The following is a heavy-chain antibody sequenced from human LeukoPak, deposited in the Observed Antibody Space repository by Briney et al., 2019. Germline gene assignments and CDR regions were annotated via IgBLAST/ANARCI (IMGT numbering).Heavy chain of an antibody. J-gene: IGHJ3*02. CDR2: ISGSGGST. CDR3: AKRLRQRRSSSWPYYYDSSGYDAFDI. CDR1: GFTFSSYA. D-gene: IGHD3-22*01. V-gene: IGHV3-23*01. Sequence: ETGGSLRLSCAAPGFTFSSYAMSWVRQAPGKGLEWVSAISGSGGSTYYADSVKGRFTISRDNSKNTLYLQMNSLRAEDTAVYYCAKRLRQRRSSSWPYYYDSSGYDAFDIWGQGTMVTVSS.